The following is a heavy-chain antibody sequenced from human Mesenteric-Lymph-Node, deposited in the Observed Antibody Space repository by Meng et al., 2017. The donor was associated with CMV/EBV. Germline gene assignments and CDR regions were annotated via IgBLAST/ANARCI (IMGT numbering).Heavy chain of an antibody. CDR1: GGSISSSSYY. Sequence: SETLSLTCTVSGGSISSSSYYWGWIRQPPGKGLEWIGSIYYSGSTYYNPSLKSRVTISVDTSKNQFSLKLYSVTAADSAVYYCARVLRLRYYYAMDVWGQGTTVTVSS. J-gene: IGHJ6*02. CDR3: ARVLRLRYYYAMDV. V-gene: IGHV4-39*01. D-gene: IGHD3-3*01. CDR2: IYYSGST.